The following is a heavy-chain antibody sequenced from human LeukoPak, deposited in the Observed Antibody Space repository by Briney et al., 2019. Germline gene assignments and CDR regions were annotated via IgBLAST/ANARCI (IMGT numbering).Heavy chain of an antibody. CDR1: GFTFGDYP. CDR2: ISGNSGAT. V-gene: IGHV3-23*01. CDR3: SKAGDTNYYRHGDY. D-gene: IGHD4-11*01. Sequence: PGRSLRLSCTASGFTFGDYPMSWVRQAPGRGLEWVSVISGNSGATYYADSVKGRFTISRDNAKNTVYLQMNNLRGGDTALYYCSKAGDTNYYRHGDYWGQGTLVTVSS. J-gene: IGHJ4*02.